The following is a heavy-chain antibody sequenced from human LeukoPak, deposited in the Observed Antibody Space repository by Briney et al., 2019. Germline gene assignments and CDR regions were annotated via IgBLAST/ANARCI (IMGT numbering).Heavy chain of an antibody. CDR2: IKQDGSEK. V-gene: IGHV3-7*01. J-gene: IGHJ4*02. D-gene: IGHD5-12*01. CDR3: TTDLEEDIVATGDDY. Sequence: GGSLRLSCAASEFTFSSYWMTWVRQAPGKGLEWVANIKQDGSEKFYVDSVKGRFTISRDSAKNSLYLQMNSLRAEDTAVYYCTTDLEEDIVATGDDYWGQGTLVTVSS. CDR1: EFTFSSYW.